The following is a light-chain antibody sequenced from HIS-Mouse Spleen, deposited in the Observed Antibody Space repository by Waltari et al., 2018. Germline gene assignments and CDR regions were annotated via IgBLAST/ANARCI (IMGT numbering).Light chain of an antibody. V-gene: IGKV3-20*01. CDR2: GAS. CDR1: PSVSSSY. Sequence: EIVLTQSPGTLSLSPGERATLSCRASPSVSSSYLAWYQQKPGQAPRLLIYGASSRATGIPDSFSGSGSGTDFTLTISRLEPEDFAVYYCQQYGSSPRTFGQGTKVEIK. CDR3: QQYGSSPRT. J-gene: IGKJ1*01.